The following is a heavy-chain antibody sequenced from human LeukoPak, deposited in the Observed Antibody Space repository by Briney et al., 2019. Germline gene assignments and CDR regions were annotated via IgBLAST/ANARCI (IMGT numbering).Heavy chain of an antibody. J-gene: IGHJ4*02. CDR2: ISGSDGST. Sequence: GGSLRLSCAASGFTFSSYAMSWVRQAPGKGLQWVSAISGSDGSTYYADSVKGRCTISSDNSKDTLYLQMNSLSAEDTAVYYCAKVPWDRATGNMYYFDYWGQGTRVSVPS. D-gene: IGHD5-18*01. CDR3: AKVPWDRATGNMYYFDY. CDR1: GFTFSSYA. V-gene: IGHV3-23*01.